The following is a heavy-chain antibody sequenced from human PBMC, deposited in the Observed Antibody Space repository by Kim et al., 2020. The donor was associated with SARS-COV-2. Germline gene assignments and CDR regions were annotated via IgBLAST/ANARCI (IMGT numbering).Heavy chain of an antibody. CDR3: ARGRVGRYFDWLSGYYYYYGMDV. J-gene: IGHJ6*02. CDR1: GYTFTSYD. Sequence: ASVKVSCKASGYTFTSYDINWVRQATGQGLEWMGWMNPNSGNTGYAQKFQGRVTMTRNTSISTAYMELSSLRSEDTAVYYCARGRVGRYFDWLSGYYYYYGMDVWGQGTTVTVSS. D-gene: IGHD3-9*01. V-gene: IGHV1-8*01. CDR2: MNPNSGNT.